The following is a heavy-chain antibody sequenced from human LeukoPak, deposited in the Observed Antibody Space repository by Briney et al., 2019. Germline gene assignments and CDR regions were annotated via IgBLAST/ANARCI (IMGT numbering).Heavy chain of an antibody. CDR1: GFTFSSYW. J-gene: IGHJ4*02. Sequence: GGSLRLAWAAAGFTFSSYWMRWGRQAPGEGVEWGAQIKKDGSEKYYVDSVKGRFTISRDNAKNSLYLQMNSLRAEDTAVYYCARDCIVVAATGELVSYFDYWGQGTLVTVSS. CDR2: IKKDGSEK. V-gene: IGHV3-7*01. D-gene: IGHD2-15*01. CDR3: ARDCIVVAATGELVSYFDY.